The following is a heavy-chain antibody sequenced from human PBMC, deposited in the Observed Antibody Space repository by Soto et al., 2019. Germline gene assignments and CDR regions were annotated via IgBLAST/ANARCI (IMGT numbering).Heavy chain of an antibody. J-gene: IGHJ1*01. V-gene: IGHV3-49*03. CDR3: TRDTTYYYDSRGYYHEYFQH. Sequence: PGGSLRLSCTASGFTFVDYAMSWFRQAPGKGLEWVGFIRSKAYGGTTAYAAYVKGRFTISRDDSKSIAYLQMNSLKTEDTAVYYCTRDTTYYYDSRGYYHEYFQHWGQGTLVTVSS. D-gene: IGHD3-22*01. CDR2: IRSKAYGGTT. CDR1: GFTFVDYA.